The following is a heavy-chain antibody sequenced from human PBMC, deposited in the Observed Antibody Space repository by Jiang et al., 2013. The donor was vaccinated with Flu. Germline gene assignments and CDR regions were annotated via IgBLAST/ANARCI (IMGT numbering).Heavy chain of an antibody. CDR2: IYYSGTT. CDR3: ASFGPLAVGAHRCAFDS. CDR1: GVSINSYY. V-gene: IGHV4-59*01. J-gene: IGHJ5*01. D-gene: IGHD3-16*01. Sequence: SGSGLVKPSETLSLNCTVSGVSINSYYWNWIRQPPGKGLEWIGYIYYSGTTFYNPSLKSRVTISVDTSKNQFSLSLRSVTAADTAVYYCASFGPLAVGAHRCAFDSWGPRSPGHRLL.